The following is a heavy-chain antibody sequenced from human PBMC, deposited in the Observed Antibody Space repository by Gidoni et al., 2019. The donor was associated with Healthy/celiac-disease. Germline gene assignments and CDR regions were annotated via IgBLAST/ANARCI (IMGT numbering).Heavy chain of an antibody. CDR3: ARDGAYCGGDCSLGAFDI. J-gene: IGHJ3*02. D-gene: IGHD2-21*02. CDR2: IYYSGSN. V-gene: IGHV4-59*01. CDR1: GGSISSYY. Sequence: QVQLQESGPGLVKPSETLSLTCTVSGGSISSYYWSWIRQPPGKGLEWIGYIYYSGSNNYNPSLKSRVTIAVDTSKNQFSLKLSSVTAADTAVYYCARDGAYCGGDCSLGAFDIGGQGTMVTVSS.